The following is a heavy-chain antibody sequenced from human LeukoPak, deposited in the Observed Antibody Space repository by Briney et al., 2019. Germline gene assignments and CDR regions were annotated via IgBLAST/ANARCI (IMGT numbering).Heavy chain of an antibody. Sequence: SQTLSLTCTVSGGSISSGSYYWSWIRQPAGKGLEWIGRIYTSGSTNYNPSLKSRVTISVDTSKNQFSLKLSSVTAADTAVYYCARYTTTAYNWFDPWGQGTLVTVSS. D-gene: IGHD4-17*01. CDR2: IYTSGST. CDR3: ARYTTTAYNWFDP. J-gene: IGHJ5*02. CDR1: GGSISSGSYY. V-gene: IGHV4-61*02.